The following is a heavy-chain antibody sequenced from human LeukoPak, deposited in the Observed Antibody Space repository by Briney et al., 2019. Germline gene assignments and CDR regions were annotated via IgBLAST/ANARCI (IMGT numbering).Heavy chain of an antibody. Sequence: GESLRISCKGSGYSFTGYWISWVRQMPGKGLEWMGRIDPSDSYTNYSPSFQGHVTISADKSISTAYLQWSSLKASDTAMYYCARTYCSSTSCYGARFDYWGQGTLVTVSS. CDR3: ARTYCSSTSCYGARFDY. V-gene: IGHV5-10-1*01. CDR1: GYSFTGYW. J-gene: IGHJ4*02. D-gene: IGHD2-2*01. CDR2: IDPSDSYT.